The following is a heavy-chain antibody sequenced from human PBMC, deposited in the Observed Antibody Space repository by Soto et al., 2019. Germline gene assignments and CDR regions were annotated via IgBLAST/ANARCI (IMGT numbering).Heavy chain of an antibody. CDR2: LNPDTAST. D-gene: IGHD3-10*01. Sequence: ASVKVSCKASGYSFANYTIHWVRQAPGQGLEWMGWLNPDTASTKFSPKFQGRVIITRDKSTNTAFMQLTSLTSEDTALYYCARGGGYYGSGAYYRGYFDHWGLGTLVTVSS. J-gene: IGHJ4*02. V-gene: IGHV1-3*01. CDR3: ARGGGYYGSGAYYRGYFDH. CDR1: GYSFANYT.